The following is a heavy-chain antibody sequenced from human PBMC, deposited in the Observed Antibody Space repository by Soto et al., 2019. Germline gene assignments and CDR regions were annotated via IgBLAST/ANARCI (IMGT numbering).Heavy chain of an antibody. Sequence: PSETLSLTCTVSGGSISSYYLSWIRQPPGKGLEWIGYIYYSGSTNYNPSLKSRVTISVDTSKNQFSLKLSSVTAADTAVYYCARGHDYIWGSYPHGYFDYWGQGTLVTVSS. D-gene: IGHD3-16*02. V-gene: IGHV4-59*01. CDR3: ARGHDYIWGSYPHGYFDY. CDR1: GGSISSYY. J-gene: IGHJ4*02. CDR2: IYYSGST.